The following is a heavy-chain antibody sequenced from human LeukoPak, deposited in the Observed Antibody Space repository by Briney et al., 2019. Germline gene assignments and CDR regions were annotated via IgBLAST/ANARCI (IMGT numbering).Heavy chain of an antibody. CDR3: ARDLPGSGVNCDQ. V-gene: IGHV4-4*02. CDR2: VYHSGST. D-gene: IGHD3-10*01. Sequence: PSGTLSLTCAVSGDSTSNSYWWTWVRQPPGKGLEWIGEVYHSGSTNYNPSLKSRVTMSVDKPNNQFSLRLTSVTAADTAVYYCARDLPGSGVNCDQWGQGTLVTVSS. CDR1: GDSTSNSYW. J-gene: IGHJ4*02.